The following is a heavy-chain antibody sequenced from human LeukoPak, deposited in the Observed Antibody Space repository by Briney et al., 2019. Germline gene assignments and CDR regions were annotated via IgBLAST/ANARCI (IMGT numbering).Heavy chain of an antibody. D-gene: IGHD1-26*01. CDR2: ISSSSSYI. Sequence: GGSLRLSCAASGFTFSSYSMNWVRQAPGKGLELVSSISSSSSYIYYADSVKGRFTISRDNAKNSLYLQMNSLRAEDTAVYYCARAQWGYYYYYMDVWGKGTTVTVSS. CDR3: ARAQWGYYYYYMDV. V-gene: IGHV3-21*01. CDR1: GFTFSSYS. J-gene: IGHJ6*03.